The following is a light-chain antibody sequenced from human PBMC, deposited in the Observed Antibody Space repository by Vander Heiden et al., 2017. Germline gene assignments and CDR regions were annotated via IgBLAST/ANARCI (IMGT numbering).Light chain of an antibody. Sequence: DIVFTQSPGTLSLSPGGRATLSCRASQSVTTSYLAWYQQKPGQAPRLLIYGASSSATGIPDRFSGSGSGTDFTLTISRLEPEDFAVYYCQQYHTSPPYTFGQGTKLEIK. CDR1: QSVTTSY. J-gene: IGKJ2*01. CDR3: QQYHTSPPYT. V-gene: IGKV3-20*01. CDR2: GAS.